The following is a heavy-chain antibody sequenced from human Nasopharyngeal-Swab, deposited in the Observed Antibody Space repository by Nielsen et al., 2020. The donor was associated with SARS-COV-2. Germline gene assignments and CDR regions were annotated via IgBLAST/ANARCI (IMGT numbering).Heavy chain of an antibody. J-gene: IGHJ3*02. CDR3: ARDRNYDFWSGYSGDAFDI. D-gene: IGHD3-3*01. CDR2: INAGNGNT. Sequence: WVRHAPGQRLEWLGWINAGNGNTKYSQKFQGRVTITRDTSASTAYTELSSLRSEDTAVYYCARDRNYDFWSGYSGDAFDIWGQGTMVTVSS. V-gene: IGHV1-3*01.